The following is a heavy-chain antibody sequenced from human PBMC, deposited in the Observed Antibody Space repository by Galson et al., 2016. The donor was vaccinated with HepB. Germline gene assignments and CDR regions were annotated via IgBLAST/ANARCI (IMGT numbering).Heavy chain of an antibody. CDR1: GYSISSGY. D-gene: IGHD6-25*01. J-gene: IGHJ4*02. CDR3: ARGGYYWAY. CDR2: IKQDGNGK. V-gene: IGHV3-7*03. Sequence: ETLSLTCTVSGYSISSGYNWGWIRQSPGKGLEWVANIKQDGNGKYYVDSVKGRFTISRDNAENSLYLQMNSLRAEDTAVYYCARGGYYWAYWGQGTLVTVSS.